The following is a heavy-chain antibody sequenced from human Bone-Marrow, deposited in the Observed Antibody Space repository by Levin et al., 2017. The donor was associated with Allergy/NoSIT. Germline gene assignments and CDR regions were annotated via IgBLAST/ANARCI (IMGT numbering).Heavy chain of an antibody. J-gene: IGHJ4*02. CDR2: INPNSGAT. V-gene: IGHV1-2*02. CDR1: GYTFSGYY. CDR3: ARVRGGLIQLGY. D-gene: IGHD5-18*01. Sequence: EASVKVSCKASGYTFSGYYLHWVRQAPGQGLEWMGWINPNSGATNYAQKFQGRVTMSRDTSITTAYMELRSLISDDTAVYYCARVRGGLIQLGYWGQGTLVTVSS.